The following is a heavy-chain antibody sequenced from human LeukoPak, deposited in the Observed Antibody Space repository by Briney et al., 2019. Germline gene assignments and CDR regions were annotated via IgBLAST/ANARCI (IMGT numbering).Heavy chain of an antibody. V-gene: IGHV4-39*01. CDR2: IYYSGST. CDR3: ARHADANWFDP. Sequence: PSETLSLTGTVSGGSISSSNYYWGWIRQPPGKGLEWIGTIYYSGSTYYNPSLKSRVTISVDTSNNQFSLKLSSVTAADTAVYCCARHADANWFDPWGQGTLVIVSS. J-gene: IGHJ5*02. CDR1: GGSISSSNYY.